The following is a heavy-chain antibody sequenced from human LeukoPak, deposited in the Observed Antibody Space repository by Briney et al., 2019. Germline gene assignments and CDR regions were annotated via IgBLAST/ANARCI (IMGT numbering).Heavy chain of an antibody. CDR1: GVSISSGDYY. V-gene: IGHV4-39*01. J-gene: IGHJ3*02. D-gene: IGHD2-2*01. CDR3: ARNIIPAALNAFDI. Sequence: SETLSLTCTVSGVSISSGDYYWSWIRQPPGKGLEWIGSIYYSGSTYYNPSLKSRVTISVDTSKNQFSLKLSSVTAADTAVYFCARNIIPAALNAFDIWGQGTLVTVSS. CDR2: IYYSGST.